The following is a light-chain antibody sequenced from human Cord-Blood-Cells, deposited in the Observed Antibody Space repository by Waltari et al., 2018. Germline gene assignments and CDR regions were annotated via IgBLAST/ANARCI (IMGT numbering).Light chain of an antibody. V-gene: IGLV2-23*01. CDR1: SSDVGSYNL. CDR2: EGS. CDR3: FSYAGSSTVL. Sequence: QSALTQPASVSGSPGQSITISCTGTSSDVGSYNLVSWYQQHPGKAPKLMIYEGSKRLSGVSNRFSGSKSGNTASLTISGLQAEDEADYYCFSYAGSSTVLFGGWINLTVL. J-gene: IGLJ2*01.